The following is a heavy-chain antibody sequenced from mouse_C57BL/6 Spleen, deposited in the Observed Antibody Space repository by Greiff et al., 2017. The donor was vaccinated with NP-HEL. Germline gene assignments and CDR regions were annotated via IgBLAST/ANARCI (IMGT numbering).Heavy chain of an antibody. CDR2: IYPSDSET. V-gene: IGHV1-61*01. D-gene: IGHD1-1*01. Sequence: QVQLQQPGAELVRPGSSVKLSCKASGYTFTSYWMDWVKQRPGQGLDWIGNIYPSDSETPYNQKFKDKATLTVDKSSSTAYMQLSSLASEHSAVYYWARTLHYYGSSYQTGYYAMDYWGQGTSVTVSS. CDR3: ARTLHYYGSSYQTGYYAMDY. CDR1: GYTFTSYW. J-gene: IGHJ4*01.